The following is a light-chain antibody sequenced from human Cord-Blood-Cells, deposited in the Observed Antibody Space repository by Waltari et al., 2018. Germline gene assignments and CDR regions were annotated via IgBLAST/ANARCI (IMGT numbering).Light chain of an antibody. J-gene: IGLJ2*01. CDR2: DVS. CDR1: SSDVGGYNY. CDR3: CSYAGSYSHVV. Sequence: QSALTQPRSVSGSPGLSVTISCTGTSSDVGGYNYVSWYQQHPGKAPKLMIYDVSKRPSGVPDRFSGSKSGNTASLTISGLQTEDEADYYCCSYAGSYSHVVFGGGTKLTVL. V-gene: IGLV2-11*01.